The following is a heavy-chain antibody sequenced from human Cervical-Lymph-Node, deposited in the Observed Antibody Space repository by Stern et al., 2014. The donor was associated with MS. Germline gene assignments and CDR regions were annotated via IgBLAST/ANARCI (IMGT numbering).Heavy chain of an antibody. V-gene: IGHV3-30*03. CDR2: ISHDGSKK. Sequence: QVQLVESGGGVVRPGRSLRLSCAASRFTFSSYGMHWVRQAPGKGLEWGGIISHDGSKKYYADSVKGRFTISRENSKNTLYLQMNSLRAEDTAVYYCTRAVFCSGGSCYSYYYYSGMDVWGHGTTVTVSS. CDR1: RFTFSSYG. CDR3: TRAVFCSGGSCYSYYYYSGMDV. D-gene: IGHD2-15*01. J-gene: IGHJ6*02.